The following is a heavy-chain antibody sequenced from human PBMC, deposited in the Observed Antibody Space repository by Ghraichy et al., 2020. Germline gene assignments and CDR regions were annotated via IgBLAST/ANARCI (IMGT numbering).Heavy chain of an antibody. CDR3: ARGDNSWHPLAL. V-gene: IGHV1-18*01. Sequence: ASVKVSCKASGYTFKNNDITWVRQAPGQGLEWMGWISAYSGNTEYAAKFQGRVTMTADTSTSTAYMELRSLRSDDRAVYYCARGDNSWHPLALWGQGTRVTISS. D-gene: IGHD6-13*01. CDR1: GYTFKNND. CDR2: ISAYSGNT. J-gene: IGHJ4*02.